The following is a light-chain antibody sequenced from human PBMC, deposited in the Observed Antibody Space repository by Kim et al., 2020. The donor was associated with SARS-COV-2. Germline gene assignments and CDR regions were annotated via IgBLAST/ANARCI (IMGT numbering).Light chain of an antibody. CDR1: QSVSTD. V-gene: IGKV3-11*01. J-gene: IGKJ4*01. CDR3: LQRNHWPLT. Sequence: EVVFTQSPAPLSLSPGERATLSCRASQSVSTDLSWYQQKPGQAPRLLISDASDRATGIPARFGGSGFGTDFTLTISSLEPEDSAVYYCLQRNHWPLTFGGGTKVDIK. CDR2: DAS.